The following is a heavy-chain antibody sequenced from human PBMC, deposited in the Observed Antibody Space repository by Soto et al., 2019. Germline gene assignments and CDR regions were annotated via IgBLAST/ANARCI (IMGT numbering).Heavy chain of an antibody. CDR3: ARTYCSGGSCYPYYFDY. CDR1: GYTFTDYA. Sequence: GASVKVSCKASGYTFTDYAMHWVRQAPGQRLEWMGWISAYNGNTNYAQKLQGRVTMATDTSTSTSYMELRSLRSDDTAVYYCARTYCSGGSCYPYYFDYWGQGTLVTVSS. CDR2: ISAYNGNT. D-gene: IGHD2-15*01. J-gene: IGHJ4*02. V-gene: IGHV1-18*01.